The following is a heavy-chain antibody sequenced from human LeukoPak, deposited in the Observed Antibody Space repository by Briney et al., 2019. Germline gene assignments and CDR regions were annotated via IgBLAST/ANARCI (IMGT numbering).Heavy chain of an antibody. CDR2: IYYSGST. CDR1: GGSISSGGYY. Sequence: PSETLSLTCTVSGGSISSGGYYWSWIRQHPGKGLEWIGYIYYSGSTYYNPSLKSRVTISVDTSKNQFSLKLSSVTAADTAVYYCARDYGGKGGWFDPWGQGTLVTVSS. D-gene: IGHD4-23*01. J-gene: IGHJ5*02. V-gene: IGHV4-31*03. CDR3: ARDYGGKGGWFDP.